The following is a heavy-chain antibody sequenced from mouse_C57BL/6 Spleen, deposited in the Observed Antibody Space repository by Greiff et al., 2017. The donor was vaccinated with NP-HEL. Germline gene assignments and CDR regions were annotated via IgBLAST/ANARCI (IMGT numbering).Heavy chain of an antibody. CDR1: GFNIKDYY. J-gene: IGHJ4*01. CDR2: IDPEDGDT. V-gene: IGHV14-1*01. D-gene: IGHD2-2*01. Sequence: EVKLQESGAELVRPGASVKLSCTASGFNIKDYYMHWVKQRPEQGLEWIGRIDPEDGDTEYAPKFQGKATMTADTSSNTAYLQLSSLTSEDTAVYYCTTYGYDGVYYAMDYWGQGTSVTVSS. CDR3: TTYGYDGVYYAMDY.